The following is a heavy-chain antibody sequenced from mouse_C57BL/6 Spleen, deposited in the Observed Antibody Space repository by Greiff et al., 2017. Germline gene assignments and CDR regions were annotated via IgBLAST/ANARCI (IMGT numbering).Heavy chain of an antibody. CDR3: TGDYGEGPYYFDY. V-gene: IGHV1-5*01. CDR1: GYTFTSYW. CDR2: IYPGNSDT. D-gene: IGHD2-4*01. J-gene: IGHJ2*01. Sequence: VQLKESGTVLARPGASVKMSCKTSGYTFTSYWMHWVKQRPGQGLEWIGAIYPGNSDTSYNQKFKGKAKLTAVTSASTAYMELSSLTNEDSAVYYCTGDYGEGPYYFDYWGQGTTLTVSS.